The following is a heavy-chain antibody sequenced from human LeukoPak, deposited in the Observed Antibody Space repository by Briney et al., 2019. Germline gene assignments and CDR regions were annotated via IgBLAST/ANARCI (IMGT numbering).Heavy chain of an antibody. Sequence: ASVKVSCKASGYSFSSHDINWVRQATGQGLEWMGWMNPKSGNTDHAQKLQGRVTMTTDTSTSTAYMELRSLRSDDTAVYYCARSGSSGYFDYWGQGTLVTVSS. CDR1: GYSFSSHD. CDR3: ARSGSSGYFDY. V-gene: IGHV1-8*01. CDR2: MNPKSGNT. J-gene: IGHJ4*02. D-gene: IGHD3-22*01.